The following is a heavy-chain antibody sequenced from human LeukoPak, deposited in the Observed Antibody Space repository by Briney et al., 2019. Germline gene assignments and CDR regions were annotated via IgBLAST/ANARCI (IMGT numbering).Heavy chain of an antibody. D-gene: IGHD6-6*01. V-gene: IGHV3-30*18. CDR1: GFTFSSYG. J-gene: IGHJ5*02. CDR3: AKDPSLAP. CDR2: ISYDGSNK. Sequence: GGSLRLSCAASGFTFSSYGMHWVRQAPGKGLEWVAVISYDGSNKYYADSVKGRFTISRDNSKNTLYLQMNSLRAEDTAVYYCAKDPSLAPWGQGTLVIVSS.